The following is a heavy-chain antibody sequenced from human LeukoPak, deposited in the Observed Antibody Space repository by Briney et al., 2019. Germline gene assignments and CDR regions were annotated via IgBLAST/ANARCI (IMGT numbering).Heavy chain of an antibody. V-gene: IGHV3-11*01. CDR1: GFTFSDHY. Sequence: PGGSLRLSCAASGFTFSDHYMSWIRQAPGKGLEWVSYISSSGSTIYYADSVKGRFTISRDNAKNSLYLQMNSLRAEDTAVYYCARESLGYCSSTSCYGRYYDFWSGYYVFDYWGQGTLVTVSS. CDR3: ARESLGYCSSTSCYGRYYDFWSGYYVFDY. D-gene: IGHD3-3*01. J-gene: IGHJ4*02. CDR2: ISSSGSTI.